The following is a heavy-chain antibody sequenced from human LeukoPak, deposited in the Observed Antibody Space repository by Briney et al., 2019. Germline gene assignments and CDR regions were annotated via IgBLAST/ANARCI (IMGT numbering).Heavy chain of an antibody. CDR1: GFTFSSSE. Sequence: GGSLRLSCAASGFTFSSSEMNWVRQAPGEGLEWVSYIGSSGNAIYYADSVRGRFTISRDNAKNSLYLQMNSLRVEDTAVYYCARRRDWFDPWGQGTLVTVSS. CDR3: ARRRDWFDP. CDR2: IGSSGNAI. J-gene: IGHJ5*02. V-gene: IGHV3-48*03.